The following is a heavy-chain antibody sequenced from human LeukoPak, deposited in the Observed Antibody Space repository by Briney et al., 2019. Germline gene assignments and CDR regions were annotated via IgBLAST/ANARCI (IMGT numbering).Heavy chain of an antibody. D-gene: IGHD6-13*01. Sequence: GGSLRLSCAASGFTFDSYWMSWVRQAPGKGLEWVANIKEDGSEKYYVDSVKGRFTISRDNAKNSVYLQMNSLRAEDTAVYYCARVIGSAARGRWGQGTLVTVSS. V-gene: IGHV3-7*05. CDR2: IKEDGSEK. CDR1: GFTFDSYW. CDR3: ARVIGSAARGR. J-gene: IGHJ4*02.